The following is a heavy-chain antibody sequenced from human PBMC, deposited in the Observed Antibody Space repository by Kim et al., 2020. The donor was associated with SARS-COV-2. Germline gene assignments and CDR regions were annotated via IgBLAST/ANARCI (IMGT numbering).Heavy chain of an antibody. CDR3: ARAGVQGDTAMGHFDY. D-gene: IGHD5-18*01. V-gene: IGHV1-69*04. J-gene: IGHJ4*02. Sequence: CQGRVTITADKSTSTAYMELSSLRSEDTAVYYCARAGVQGDTAMGHFDYWGQGTLVTVSS.